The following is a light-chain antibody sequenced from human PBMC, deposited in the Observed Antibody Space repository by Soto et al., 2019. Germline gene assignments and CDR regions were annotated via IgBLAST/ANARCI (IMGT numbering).Light chain of an antibody. CDR3: PQSHTFPLT. J-gene: IGKJ3*01. CDR2: AAS. CDR1: QTIASH. Sequence: DIEMTQSPSSLSASVGDRVTITCRASQTIASHLNWYQQKPGEAPKLLIYAASSLQSGVPSRFSGTSSGTTFTLIISSLQPEDFATYSCPQSHTFPLTFGPGTRVEIK. V-gene: IGKV1-39*01.